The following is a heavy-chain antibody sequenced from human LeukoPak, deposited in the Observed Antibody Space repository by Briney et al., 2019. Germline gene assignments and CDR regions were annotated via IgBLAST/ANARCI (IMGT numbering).Heavy chain of an antibody. CDR3: ARSGSSYDGSQSWFDY. V-gene: IGHV3-48*01. CDR2: ISSSGSTI. J-gene: IGHJ4*02. D-gene: IGHD3-22*01. Sequence: GGSLRLSCAASGFTFSEYNMNWVREVPGKGLEWVSYISSSGSTIYYADSVKGRFTISRDNAKNSLYLHLSSLRAEDTAVYYCARSGSSYDGSQSWFDYWGQGTLVTVSS. CDR1: GFTFSEYN.